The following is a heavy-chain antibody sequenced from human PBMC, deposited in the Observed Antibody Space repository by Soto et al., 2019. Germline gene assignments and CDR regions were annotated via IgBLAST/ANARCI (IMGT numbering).Heavy chain of an antibody. CDR1: GGSISSSNW. D-gene: IGHD1-26*01. CDR2: IYHGGST. Sequence: SETLSLTCAVSGGSISSSNWWSWVRQPPGKGLEWIGEIYHGGSTNYNPSLKSRVTISVDKSKNQFSLKLSSVTAADTAVYYCARVLVGATTPDCWGQGTLVTVSS. V-gene: IGHV4-4*02. J-gene: IGHJ4*02. CDR3: ARVLVGATTPDC.